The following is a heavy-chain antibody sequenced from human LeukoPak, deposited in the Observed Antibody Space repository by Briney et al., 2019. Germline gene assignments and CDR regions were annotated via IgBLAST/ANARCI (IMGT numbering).Heavy chain of an antibody. V-gene: IGHV3-48*03. D-gene: IGHD6-19*01. CDR1: GFTFSSYE. CDR3: ARAPSIAVAGTGYFDY. J-gene: IGHJ4*02. CDR2: ISSSGSTI. Sequence: GGSLRLSCAASGFTFSSYEMNWVRQAPGKGLEWVSYISSSGSTIHYADSVKGRFTISRDNAKNSLYLQMNSLRAEDTAVYYCARAPSIAVAGTGYFDYWGQGTLVTVSS.